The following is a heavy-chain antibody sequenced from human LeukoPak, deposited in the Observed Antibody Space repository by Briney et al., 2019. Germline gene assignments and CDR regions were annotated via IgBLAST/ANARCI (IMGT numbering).Heavy chain of an antibody. CDR3: ARDGYYYDSSGYYSHDFDY. J-gene: IGHJ4*02. Sequence: ASVKVSCKASGYTFTGYYMHWVRQAPGQGLEWMGWINSNSGGTNYAQKFQGRVTMTRDTSISTAYMELSRLRSDDTAVYYCARDGYYYDSSGYYSHDFDYWGQGTLVTVSS. D-gene: IGHD3-22*01. CDR2: INSNSGGT. CDR1: GYTFTGYY. V-gene: IGHV1-2*02.